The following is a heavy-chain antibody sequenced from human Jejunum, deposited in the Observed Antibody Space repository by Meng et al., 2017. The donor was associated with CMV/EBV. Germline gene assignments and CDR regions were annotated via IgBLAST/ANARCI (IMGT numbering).Heavy chain of an antibody. CDR1: GGCVSSGSYY. V-gene: IGHV4-61*01. CDR3: ARDGATYYDYGMDV. J-gene: IGHJ6*02. Sequence: GGCVSSGSYYWSWIRKPPGKGLEWIGYIYYSGSTNYNPSLKSRVTISVDTSKNQFSLKLSSVTAADTAVYYCARDGATYYDYGMDVWGQGTTVTVSS. CDR2: IYYSGST. D-gene: IGHD3-16*01.